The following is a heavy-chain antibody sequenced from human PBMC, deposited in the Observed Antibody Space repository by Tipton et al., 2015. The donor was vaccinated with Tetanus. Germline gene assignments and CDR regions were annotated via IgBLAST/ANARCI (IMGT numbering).Heavy chain of an antibody. V-gene: IGHV3-53*01. J-gene: IGHJ4*02. D-gene: IGHD3-3*01. Sequence: LSLTCAASGFTVSSNYMSWVRQAPGKGLEWVSVIYSGGSTYYADSVKGRFTISRDNSKNTLYLQMNSLRAEDTAVYYCARDIGRVGVVNYWGQGTLVTVSS. CDR1: GFTVSSNY. CDR2: IYSGGST. CDR3: ARDIGRVGVVNY.